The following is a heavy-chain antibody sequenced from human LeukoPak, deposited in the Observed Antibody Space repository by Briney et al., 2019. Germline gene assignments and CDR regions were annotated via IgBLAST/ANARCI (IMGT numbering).Heavy chain of an antibody. Sequence: SETLSLTCAVSGGSISSSNWWSWVRQPPEKGLEWIGEIYHSGSTNYNPSLKSRVTISVDKSKNQFSLKLSSVTAADTAVYYCARGGSTSSYAFDIWGQGTMVTVSS. D-gene: IGHD2-2*01. CDR3: ARGGSTSSYAFDI. CDR1: GGSISSSNW. J-gene: IGHJ3*02. CDR2: IYHSGST. V-gene: IGHV4-4*02.